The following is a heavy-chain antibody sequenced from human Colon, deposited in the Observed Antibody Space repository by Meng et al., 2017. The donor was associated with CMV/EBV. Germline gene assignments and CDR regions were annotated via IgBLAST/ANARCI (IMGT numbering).Heavy chain of an antibody. CDR3: AKDCGLGGTRDY. CDR2: VNPKTGRT. J-gene: IGHJ4*02. V-gene: IGHV1-2*02. D-gene: IGHD3-16*01. CDR1: GYTFTDHY. Sequence: ASVTVSCKTSGYTFTDHYIHWVRQAPGHRLEWMGWVNPKTGRTRYAQKFQGSVTMTSDTCTRTAYMEVNRLTSDDAAVYYCAKDCGLGGTRDYWGQGTLVTVSS.